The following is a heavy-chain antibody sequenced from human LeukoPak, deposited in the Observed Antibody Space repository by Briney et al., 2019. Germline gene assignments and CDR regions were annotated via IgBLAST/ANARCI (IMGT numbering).Heavy chain of an antibody. J-gene: IGHJ4*02. Sequence: GGSLRLSCAASGFTFSSYAMSWVRQAPGKGLEWVSAISGSGGSTYYADSVKGRFTISRDNSKNTLYLQMNSLRAEDTAVYYCAKDPSSGLRYFDRLSALDYWGQGTLVTVSS. CDR2: ISGSGGST. V-gene: IGHV3-23*01. CDR1: GFTFSSYA. D-gene: IGHD3-9*01. CDR3: AKDPSSGLRYFDRLSALDY.